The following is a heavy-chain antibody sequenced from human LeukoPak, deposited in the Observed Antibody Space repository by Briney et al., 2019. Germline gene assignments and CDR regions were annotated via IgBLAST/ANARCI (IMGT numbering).Heavy chain of an antibody. D-gene: IGHD2-2*01. CDR2: IIPIFGTA. V-gene: IGHV1-69*13. CDR1: GGTFSSYA. CDR3: ARARIVVVPAAQGYYMDV. Sequence: ASVKVSCKASGGTFSSYAISWVRQAPGQGLEWMGGIIPIFGTANYAQKFQGRVTITADESTSTAYMELSSLRSEDTAVYYCARARIVVVPAAQGYYMDVWGKGTTVTVSS. J-gene: IGHJ6*03.